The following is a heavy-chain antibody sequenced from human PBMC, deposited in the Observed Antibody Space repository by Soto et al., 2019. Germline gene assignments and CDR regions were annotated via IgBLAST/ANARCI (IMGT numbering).Heavy chain of an antibody. D-gene: IGHD1-26*01. V-gene: IGHV4-59*01. CDR2: IYYSGST. J-gene: IGHJ4*02. CDR3: AYSGFEPYYLDY. CDR1: GGSISSYD. Sequence: PSETLSLTFTVPGGSISSYDWSWIGQPPGKGLEWIGYIYYSGSTNYNPSLKSRVTISVDTSKNQFSLKLSSVTAADTAVYYCAYSGFEPYYLDYWGQGTLVTVSS.